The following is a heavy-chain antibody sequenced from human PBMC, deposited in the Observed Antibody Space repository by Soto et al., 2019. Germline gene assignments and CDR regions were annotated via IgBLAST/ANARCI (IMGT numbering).Heavy chain of an antibody. CDR2: MNPNSGNT. J-gene: IGHJ6*02. D-gene: IGHD3-22*01. Sequence: GVSVKVSCKASGYTFTSYDINWVRQAIGQGLEWMGWMNPNSGNTGYAQKFQGRVTMTRNTSISTAYMELSSLRFEDTAVYYCARGGVGDSSGYSVYYYGMDVWGQGTTVTVSS. CDR3: ARGGVGDSSGYSVYYYGMDV. V-gene: IGHV1-8*01. CDR1: GYTFTSYD.